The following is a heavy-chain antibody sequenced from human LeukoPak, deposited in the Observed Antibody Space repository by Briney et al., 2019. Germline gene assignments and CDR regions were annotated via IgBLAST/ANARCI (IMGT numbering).Heavy chain of an antibody. J-gene: IGHJ3*02. V-gene: IGHV3-30*18. CDR2: ISYDGNNK. Sequence: GGSLRLSCAASGFTFSSYGMHWVRQAPGKGLEWMAVISYDGNNKYYADSVKGRFTISRDNAKNTLYLQIDSLRAEDTAVYYCAKDRLGTLDAFDIWGQGTMVTVSS. CDR3: AKDRLGTLDAFDI. D-gene: IGHD3-9*01. CDR1: GFTFSSYG.